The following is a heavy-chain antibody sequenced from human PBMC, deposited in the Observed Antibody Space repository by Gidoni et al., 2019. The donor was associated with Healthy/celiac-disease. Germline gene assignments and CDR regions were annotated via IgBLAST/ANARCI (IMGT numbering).Heavy chain of an antibody. V-gene: IGHV3-21*01. CDR1: GFTFSSYS. CDR2: ISSSSSYI. J-gene: IGHJ4*02. CDR3: AIVSGTAMVDY. Sequence: EVRRVVYGGGLVKPGGSMRLSWAASGFTFSSYSMNWVRQAPGKGLEWVSSISSSSSYIYYADSVKGRFTISRDNAKNSLYLQMNSLRAEDTAVYYCAIVSGTAMVDYWGQGTLVTVSS. D-gene: IGHD5-18*01.